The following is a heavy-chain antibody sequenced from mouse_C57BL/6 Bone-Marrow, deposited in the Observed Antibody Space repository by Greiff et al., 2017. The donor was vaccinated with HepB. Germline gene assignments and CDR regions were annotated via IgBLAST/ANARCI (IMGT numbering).Heavy chain of an antibody. CDR3: GRMTTVGYFDV. V-gene: IGHV5-15*01. CDR2: ISNLAYSI. D-gene: IGHD1-1*01. Sequence: EVKLVESGGGLVQPGASLKLSCAASGFTFTDYGMAWVRQAPRKGPEWVAFISNLAYSIYYADTVSGRSTISRENANNTLYLEMSSLRSEDAAMYYCGRMTTVGYFDVWGTGTTVTVSS. CDR1: GFTFTDYG. J-gene: IGHJ1*03.